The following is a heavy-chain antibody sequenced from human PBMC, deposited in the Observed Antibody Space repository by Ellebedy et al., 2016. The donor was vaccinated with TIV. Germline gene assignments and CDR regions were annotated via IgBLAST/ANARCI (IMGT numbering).Heavy chain of an antibody. Sequence: ASVKVSCKPSGYTFINNYIHWVRQAPGQGLEWMGWINPKSGDTKSAQNFQGRVTMTRDTSISTAYMEVNGLTSGDTALYYCARGTGSSWFDYWGQGTLITVSS. D-gene: IGHD2-2*01. CDR1: GYTFINNY. CDR3: ARGTGSSWFDY. V-gene: IGHV1-2*02. CDR2: INPKSGDT. J-gene: IGHJ4*02.